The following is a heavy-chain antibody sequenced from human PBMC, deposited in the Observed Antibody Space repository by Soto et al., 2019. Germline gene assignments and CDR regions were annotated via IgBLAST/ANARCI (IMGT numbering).Heavy chain of an antibody. V-gene: IGHV3-23*01. CDR2: ITGSSGDS. CDR3: GKAYGSSRTYYLDY. CDR1: GFSFSTYV. D-gene: IGHD3-10*01. Sequence: GGSLRLSCAASGFSFSTYVMSWVRQAPGEGLEWVSAITGSSGDSYHADSVKGRFSISRDHTKNTPYLQMNSLRAEDTAVYYCGKAYGSSRTYYLDYWGQGTPVNVSS. J-gene: IGHJ4*02.